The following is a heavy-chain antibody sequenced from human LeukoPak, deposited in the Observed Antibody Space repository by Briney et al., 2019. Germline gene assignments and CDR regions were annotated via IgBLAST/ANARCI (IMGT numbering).Heavy chain of an antibody. CDR1: GGSISSYY. CDR2: IYYSGST. CDR3: ARTPNSYGTDSYFDY. V-gene: IGHV4-59*01. D-gene: IGHD5-18*01. Sequence: SETLSLTCTVSGGSISSYYWSWIRQPPGKGLEWIGYIYYSGSTNYNPSLKSRVTISVDTSKNQFSLKLSSVTAADTAVYYCARTPNSYGTDSYFDYWGQGTLVTVSS. J-gene: IGHJ4*02.